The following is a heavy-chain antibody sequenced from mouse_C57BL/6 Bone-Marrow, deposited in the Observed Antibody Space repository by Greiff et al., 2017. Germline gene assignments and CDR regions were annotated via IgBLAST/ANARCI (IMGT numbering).Heavy chain of an antibody. Sequence: QVTLKESGPGILQPSQTLSLTCSFSGFSLSTFGMGVGWIRQPSGKGLEWLAHIWWDDDKYYNPALKSRLTISKDTSKNQVFLKSADVDTADTATYYCARIARWVLRDYYAMDYWGQGTSVTVSS. J-gene: IGHJ4*01. D-gene: IGHD2-3*01. CDR2: IWWDDDK. CDR1: GFSLSTFGMG. CDR3: ARIARWVLRDYYAMDY. V-gene: IGHV8-8*01.